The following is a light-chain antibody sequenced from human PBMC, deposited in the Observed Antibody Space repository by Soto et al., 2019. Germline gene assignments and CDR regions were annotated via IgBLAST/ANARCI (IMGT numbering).Light chain of an antibody. Sequence: EIVLTQSPAALSLSPGERATLSCRASQTINNNVAWYQLKDGQVPRLVIYGASTRATDIPARFSGGGSGTDFTLTISRLEPEDFAVYYCQQFSSYPLTFGGGTKVDI. CDR3: QQFSSYPLT. V-gene: IGKV3-11*01. J-gene: IGKJ4*01. CDR2: GAS. CDR1: QTINNN.